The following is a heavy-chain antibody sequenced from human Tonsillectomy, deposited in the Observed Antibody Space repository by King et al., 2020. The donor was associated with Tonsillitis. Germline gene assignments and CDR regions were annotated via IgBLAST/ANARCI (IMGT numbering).Heavy chain of an antibody. J-gene: IGHJ3*02. Sequence: VQLVESGGGVVRPGGSLRLSCAASGFPFDDYGMSWVRQAPGKGLEWVSGINWNGYSASYADSVKGRFTISRDNAKNSLFLQMKSLVAEDTALCHCARVGAFYYDSESADAFDIWGQGIMVTVSS. V-gene: IGHV3-20*01. D-gene: IGHD3-22*01. CDR1: GFPFDDYG. CDR2: INWNGYSA. CDR3: ARVGAFYYDSESADAFDI.